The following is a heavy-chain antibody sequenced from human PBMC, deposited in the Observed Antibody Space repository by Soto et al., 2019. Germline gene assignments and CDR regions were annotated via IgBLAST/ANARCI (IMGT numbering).Heavy chain of an antibody. Sequence: QAQLQESGPGLVRPSGTLSLTCTVSRFSVTNNKYWNWVRQSPGKALEWIGEIYHSGATYYNPSLSGRASISMDKSKNQISLNLTSVTAADTAVYYCARDSRYCTGGGCSIMRDAFDVWGQRTLVTVSS. CDR1: RFSVTNNKY. CDR2: IYHSGAT. CDR3: ARDSRYCTGGGCSIMRDAFDV. D-gene: IGHD2-15*01. V-gene: IGHV4-4*02. J-gene: IGHJ3*01.